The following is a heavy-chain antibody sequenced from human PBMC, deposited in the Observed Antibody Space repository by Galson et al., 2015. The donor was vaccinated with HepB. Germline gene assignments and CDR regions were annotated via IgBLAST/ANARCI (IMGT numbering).Heavy chain of an antibody. Sequence: SLRLSCAASGFTFSSYSMNWVRQAPGKGLEWVSSISSSSSYIYYADSVKGRFTISRDNAKNSLYLQMNSLRAEDTAVYYYAMIVVVITMILDAFDIWGQGTMVTVSS. CDR2: ISSSSSYI. D-gene: IGHD3-22*01. CDR1: GFTFSSYS. V-gene: IGHV3-21*01. CDR3: AMIVVVITMILDAFDI. J-gene: IGHJ3*02.